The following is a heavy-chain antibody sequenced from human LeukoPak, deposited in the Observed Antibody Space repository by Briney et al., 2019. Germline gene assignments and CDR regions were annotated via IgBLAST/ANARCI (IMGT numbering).Heavy chain of an antibody. V-gene: IGHV4-59*11. Sequence: SETLSLTCTVSGGSISEHYWSWIRQPPGKGLEWIGHIFYGRNTDYNPSLKSRVTMSVDTSKNQFSLRLNSVTTADTAVYYCARTVVTPYFDYWGRGTLVTVSS. D-gene: IGHD4-23*01. CDR3: ARTVVTPYFDY. CDR2: IFYGRNT. J-gene: IGHJ4*02. CDR1: GGSISEHY.